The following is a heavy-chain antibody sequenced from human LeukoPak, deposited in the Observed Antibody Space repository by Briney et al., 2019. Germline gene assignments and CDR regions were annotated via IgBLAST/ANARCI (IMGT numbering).Heavy chain of an antibody. D-gene: IGHD5-18*01. Sequence: SGTLSLTCTASGGSISSGDRYWSWIHQSPGKGLEWIGYIYSAGNTYYNPSLKSRVIIPVDTSKNQFSLELNSVTAADTAVYYCARDSYSYGYGGFDYWGQGILVTVSS. J-gene: IGHJ4*02. V-gene: IGHV4-30-4*01. CDR1: GGSISSGDRY. CDR3: ARDSYSYGYGGFDY. CDR2: IYSAGNT.